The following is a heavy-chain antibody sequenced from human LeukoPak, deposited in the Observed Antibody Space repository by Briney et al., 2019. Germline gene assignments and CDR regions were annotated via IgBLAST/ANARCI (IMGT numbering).Heavy chain of an antibody. V-gene: IGHV3-30*01. D-gene: IGHD3-10*01. CDR2: ILYDGSNK. CDR1: GFTFSNYA. J-gene: IGHJ4*02. Sequence: PGGSLRLSCAASGFTFSNYAMNWVRQAPGKGLEWVAVILYDGSNKYYADSVKGRFTISRDISKNTLYLQMNSLRPEDTAFYYCARDGRGRGVLDYWGQGTLVTVSS. CDR3: ARDGRGRGVLDY.